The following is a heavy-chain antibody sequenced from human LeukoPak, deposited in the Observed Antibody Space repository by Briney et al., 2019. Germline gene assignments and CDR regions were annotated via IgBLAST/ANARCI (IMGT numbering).Heavy chain of an antibody. Sequence: GTSLRLSCAASGLTFKNYGMHWVRQAPGKGLEWVAVIWYDGSNKYYADSVKGRFTISRDNSKNTLFLQMNSLRVEDTSVYYCARDRGPSLSSSWSFDYWGQGTLVTVSS. V-gene: IGHV3-33*01. D-gene: IGHD6-13*01. CDR2: IWYDGSNK. CDR1: GLTFKNYG. J-gene: IGHJ4*02. CDR3: ARDRGPSLSSSWSFDY.